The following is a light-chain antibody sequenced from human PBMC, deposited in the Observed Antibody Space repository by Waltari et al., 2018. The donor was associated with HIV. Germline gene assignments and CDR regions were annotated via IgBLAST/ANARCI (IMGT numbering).Light chain of an antibody. V-gene: IGLV1-44*01. CDR1: SSNIGSRS. J-gene: IGLJ2*01. CDR2: SNT. CDR3: SVWDVTLNGLV. Sequence: QPLLTQSPSASGPPGQRVNISCFGPSSNIGSRSVNWYQHFPGTPPKLLIFSNTERPSGVPDRFSGSKSGTSASLAITGLHSQDEADYYCSVWDVTLNGLVFGGGTRLSVL.